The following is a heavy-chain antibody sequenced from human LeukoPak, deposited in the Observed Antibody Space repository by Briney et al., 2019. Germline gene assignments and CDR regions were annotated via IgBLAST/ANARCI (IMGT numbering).Heavy chain of an antibody. CDR3: AKDRDYGSSGASVDY. V-gene: IGHV3-9*01. Sequence: GGSLRLSCAASGFIFDDYAMHWVRQAPGKGLEWVSGSSWNSGSIGYADSVKGRFTISRDNAKNSLYLQMNSLRAEDTALYYCAKDRDYGSSGASVDYWGQGTLVTVS. CDR1: GFIFDDYA. J-gene: IGHJ4*02. D-gene: IGHD6-6*01. CDR2: SSWNSGSI.